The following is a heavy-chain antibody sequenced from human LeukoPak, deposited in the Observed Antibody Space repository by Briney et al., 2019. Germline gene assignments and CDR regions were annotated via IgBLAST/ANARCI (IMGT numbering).Heavy chain of an antibody. CDR1: GFTFSSYS. D-gene: IGHD6-13*01. Sequence: GGSLRLSCAASGFTFSSYSMNWVRQAPGKGLEWVSSISSSSSYIYYADSVKGRFTISRDNAKNSLYLQMNSLRAEDTAVYYCTTDGYSSSWDVYWGQGTLVTVSS. V-gene: IGHV3-21*01. J-gene: IGHJ4*02. CDR3: TTDGYSSSWDVY. CDR2: ISSSSSYI.